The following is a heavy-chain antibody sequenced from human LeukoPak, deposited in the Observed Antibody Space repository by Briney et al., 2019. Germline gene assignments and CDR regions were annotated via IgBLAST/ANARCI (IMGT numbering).Heavy chain of an antibody. D-gene: IGHD6-13*01. CDR3: ARDPAAVGEYYFDY. J-gene: IGHJ4*02. CDR2: ISAYNGNT. CDR1: GYTFTSYG. Sequence: ASVKVSCKASGYTFTSYGISWVRQAPGQGLEWMGWISAYNGNTNYAQKLQGRVTMTTDTSTSTVYMELSSLRSEDTAVYYCARDPAAVGEYYFDYWGQGTLVTVSS. V-gene: IGHV1-18*01.